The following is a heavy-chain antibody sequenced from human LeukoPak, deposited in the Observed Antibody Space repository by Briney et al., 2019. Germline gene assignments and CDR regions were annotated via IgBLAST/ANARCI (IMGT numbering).Heavy chain of an antibody. J-gene: IGHJ4*02. V-gene: IGHV3-11*01. D-gene: IGHD6-13*01. CDR3: ARDRDSSGSWEVNFDH. CDR2: ISSNGSTI. CDR1: GFTFSDYY. Sequence: GGSLRLSCAASGFTFSDYYMSWIRQAPGKGLEWVSYISSNGSTIYYADSVKGRFTISRDNAKNSLYLQMNSLRAEDTAVYYCARDRDSSGSWEVNFDHWGQGTLVTVSS.